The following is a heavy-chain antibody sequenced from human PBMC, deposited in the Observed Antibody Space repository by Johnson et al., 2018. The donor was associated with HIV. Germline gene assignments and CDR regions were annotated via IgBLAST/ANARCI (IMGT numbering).Heavy chain of an antibody. J-gene: IGHJ3*02. CDR2: IKSDGTST. CDR1: GFSFRNYW. CDR3: ARGAIKYSSSWLGAFDI. D-gene: IGHD6-6*01. V-gene: IGHV3-74*02. Sequence: VQLVESGGGLVQPGGSLRLSCAVSGFSFRNYWMEWVRQAPGKGLVWVSRIKSDGTSTTYADSVRGRFTISRDNSKNTLYLQMNSLRAEDTAVYYCARGAIKYSSSWLGAFDIWGQGTMVTVSS.